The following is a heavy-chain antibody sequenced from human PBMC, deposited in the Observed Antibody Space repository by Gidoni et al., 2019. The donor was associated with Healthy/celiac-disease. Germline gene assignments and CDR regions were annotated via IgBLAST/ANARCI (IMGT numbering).Heavy chain of an antibody. J-gene: IGHJ6*02. CDR2: INAGNGNT. CDR1: GYTFTSYA. CDR3: AGGVVLAHYYGMDV. V-gene: IGHV1-3*01. Sequence: QVQLVQSGAEVKKPGASVKVSCKASGYTFTSYAMHWVRQAPGQRLEWMGWINAGNGNTKYSQKFQGRVTITRDTSASTAYMELSSLRSEDTAVYYCAGGVVLAHYYGMDVWGQGTTVTVSS. D-gene: IGHD3-16*01.